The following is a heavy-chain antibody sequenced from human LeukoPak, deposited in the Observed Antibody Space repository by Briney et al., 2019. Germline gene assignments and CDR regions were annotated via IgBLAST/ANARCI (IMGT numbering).Heavy chain of an antibody. CDR3: VLLSSPGG. Sequence: GGSLSLSCAASGFTFSSYWMHWVRQAPGKGLIWVSRIQSDGSTTSYADSVKGRFTISRDNAKNTLYLQMNSLRTEDTAVYYCVLLSSPGGWGQGTLVTVSS. CDR1: GFTFSSYW. V-gene: IGHV3-74*01. J-gene: IGHJ4*02. CDR2: IQSDGSTT. D-gene: IGHD2/OR15-2a*01.